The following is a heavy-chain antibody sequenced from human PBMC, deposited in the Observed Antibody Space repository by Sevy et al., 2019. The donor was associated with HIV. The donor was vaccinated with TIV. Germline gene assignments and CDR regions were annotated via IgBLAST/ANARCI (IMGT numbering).Heavy chain of an antibody. CDR3: AKDLRRCDMLTGYLNY. D-gene: IGHD3-9*01. CDR1: GFKFDDYA. J-gene: IGHJ4*02. Sequence: GGSLRLSCTASGFKFDDYAMHWVRQPPGKGLEWVSGITWEGGRAGYADSVKGRFIISRDNTKSSIYLQMNSLRAEDTALYYCAKDLRRCDMLTGYLNYWGQGILVTVSS. V-gene: IGHV3-9*01. CDR2: ITWEGGRA.